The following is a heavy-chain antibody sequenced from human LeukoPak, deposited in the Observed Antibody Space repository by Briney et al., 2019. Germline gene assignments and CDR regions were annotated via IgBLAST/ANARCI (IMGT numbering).Heavy chain of an antibody. CDR1: GYTFSGYA. Sequence: ASVKVSCKASGYTFSGYAMHWVRQAPGQRLEWMGWINAGNGNTKYSQKFQGRVAITRDTSASTAYMELSYLRSEDTAVFYCARDKACSGGSCSYNWFDPWGQGTLVTVSS. V-gene: IGHV1-3*01. CDR2: INAGNGNT. J-gene: IGHJ5*02. D-gene: IGHD2-15*01. CDR3: ARDKACSGGSCSYNWFDP.